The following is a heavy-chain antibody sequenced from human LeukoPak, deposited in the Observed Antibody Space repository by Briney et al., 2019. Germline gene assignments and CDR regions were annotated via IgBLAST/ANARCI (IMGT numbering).Heavy chain of an antibody. CDR1: GFTVSSNY. D-gene: IGHD3-10*01. Sequence: PGGSLRLSCAASGFTVSSNYMSWVRQAPGKGLEWVSVIYSGGSTYYADSVKGRFTIPRDNSKNTLYLQMNSLRAEDTAVYYCARSRSYYYGSGLWGQGTLVTVSS. CDR3: ARSRSYYYGSGL. V-gene: IGHV3-53*01. CDR2: IYSGGST. J-gene: IGHJ4*02.